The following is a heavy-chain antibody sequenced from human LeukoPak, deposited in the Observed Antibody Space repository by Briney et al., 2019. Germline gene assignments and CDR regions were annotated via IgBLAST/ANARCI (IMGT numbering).Heavy chain of an antibody. J-gene: IGHJ5*02. Sequence: PGGSLRLSCAASGFIFSAYTMNWVRQVPGKGLEWVSSISSSSSYIYYRDSVEGRFIISRDNAKNSLYLQMNSLRPEDTALYYCATHSSDWQTVDLWGQGTQVTVSS. V-gene: IGHV3-21*01. CDR3: ATHSSDWQTVDL. CDR2: ISSSSSYI. D-gene: IGHD6-19*01. CDR1: GFIFSAYT.